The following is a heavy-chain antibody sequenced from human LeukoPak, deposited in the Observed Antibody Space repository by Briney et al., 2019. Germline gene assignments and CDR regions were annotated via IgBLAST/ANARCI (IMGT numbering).Heavy chain of an antibody. CDR3: ARGSVGAENY. CDR2: ISSSSSYI. CDR1: GFTFSSYS. V-gene: IGHV3-21*01. Sequence: GGSLRLSCAASGFTFSSYSMNWVRQAPGKGLEWVSSISSSSSYIYYADSVNGRFTISRDNAKNSLYLQMNSLRAEDTAVYYCARGSVGAENYWGQGTLVTVSS. D-gene: IGHD1-26*01. J-gene: IGHJ4*02.